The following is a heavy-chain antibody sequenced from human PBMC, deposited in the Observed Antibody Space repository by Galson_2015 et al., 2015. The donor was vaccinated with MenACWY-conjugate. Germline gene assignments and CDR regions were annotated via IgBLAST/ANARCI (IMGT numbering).Heavy chain of an antibody. J-gene: IGHJ6*02. D-gene: IGHD4-17*01. CDR3: VRDGDYGDNEGMDV. Sequence: SLRLSCAASGFRFTDYWMTWVRQAPGKGLEWVANIHQDGGRKYYADSLKGRFTISRDNAKNSVFLQMTSLRPEDTAVYYCVRDGDYGDNEGMDVWGQGTTDTVSS. CDR2: IHQDGGRK. V-gene: IGHV3-7*03. CDR1: GFRFTDYW.